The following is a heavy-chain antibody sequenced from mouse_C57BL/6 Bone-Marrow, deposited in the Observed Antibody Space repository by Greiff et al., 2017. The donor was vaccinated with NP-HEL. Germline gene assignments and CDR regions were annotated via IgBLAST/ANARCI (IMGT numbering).Heavy chain of an antibody. V-gene: IGHV5-4*03. CDR3: ASYSNPFAY. CDR2: LSDGGSYT. J-gene: IGHJ3*01. CDR1: GFTFSSYA. Sequence: EVKLMESGGGLVKPGGSLKLSCAASGFTFSSYAMSWVRQTPEKRLEWVATLSDGGSYTYYPDNVKGRFTISRDNAKNNLYLQMSHLKSEDTAMYYCASYSNPFAYWGQGTLVTVSA. D-gene: IGHD2-5*01.